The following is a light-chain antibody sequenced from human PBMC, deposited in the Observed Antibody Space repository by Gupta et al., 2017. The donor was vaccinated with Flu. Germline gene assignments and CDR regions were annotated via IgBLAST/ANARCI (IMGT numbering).Light chain of an antibody. CDR1: LGISNY. CDR3: QQANYFPRT. V-gene: IGKV1-9*01. J-gene: IGKJ1*01. CDR2: GAS. Sequence: PSFMSASVGDRVTITCRARLGISNYLAWYQQKPGKAPKLLIYGASTLKSGVPSRFSGSVSGAEFTLTISDLQPEDFATYYCQQANYFPRTFGQGTKVEIK.